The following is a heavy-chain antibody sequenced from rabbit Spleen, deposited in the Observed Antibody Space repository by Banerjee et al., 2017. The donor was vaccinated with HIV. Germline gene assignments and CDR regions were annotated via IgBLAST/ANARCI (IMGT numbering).Heavy chain of an antibody. D-gene: IGHD6-1*01. CDR1: GFSFSSTYY. Sequence: QSLEESGGDLVKPEGSLTLTCTASGFSFSSTYYMCWVRQAPGKGLECIACIYADSSGSTYYASWAKGRFTISKTSSTTVTLEMTSLTAADTATYFCARTSYVNEGFKLWGQGTLVTVS. CDR2: IYADSSGST. CDR3: ARTSYVNEGFKL. J-gene: IGHJ4*01. V-gene: IGHV1S40*01.